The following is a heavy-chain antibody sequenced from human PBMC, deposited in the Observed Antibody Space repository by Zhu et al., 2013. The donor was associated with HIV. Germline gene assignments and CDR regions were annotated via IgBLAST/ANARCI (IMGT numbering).Heavy chain of an antibody. CDR3: ARVPCYTTGCSAINWFDP. Sequence: QVQLAQSGPEVKNPGASVKVSCKASGYTFTDYYLHWVRQAPGQGPEWMGWINPNNGAANYAQKFQGRVTMSRDTSISTVYMDVNRLTSDDTAVYYCARVPCYTTGCSAINWFDPWGQGTQVTVAS. D-gene: IGHD3-16*02. J-gene: IGHJ5*02. CDR2: INPNNGAA. CDR1: GYTFTDYY. V-gene: IGHV1-2*02.